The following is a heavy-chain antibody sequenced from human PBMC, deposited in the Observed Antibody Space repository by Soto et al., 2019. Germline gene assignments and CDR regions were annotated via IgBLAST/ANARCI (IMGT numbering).Heavy chain of an antibody. J-gene: IGHJ6*02. V-gene: IGHV3-21*01. Sequence: EVQLEESGGGLVKPGGSLRLSCAASGFTFSSYSMNWVRQAPGKGLEWVSSISSSSSYIYYADSVKGRFTISRDNAKNSLYLQMNSLRAEDTAVYYCARASKKQLAGMDVWGQGTTVTVSS. CDR1: GFTFSSYS. D-gene: IGHD6-13*01. CDR2: ISSSSSYI. CDR3: ARASKKQLAGMDV.